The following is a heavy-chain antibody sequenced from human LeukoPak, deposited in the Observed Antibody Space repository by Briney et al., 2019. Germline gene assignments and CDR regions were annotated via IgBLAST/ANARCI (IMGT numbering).Heavy chain of an antibody. Sequence: GGSLTLSCAASGFPFSKYCMNWVRQAPGEGAEWVSSITSSSRNKNYVDSVKGRFTISRDNAKNSMYLQMDSLRVEDTAVYYCARVPPSRETRCFVYWGGEIRVTLPS. V-gene: IGHV3-21*01. CDR1: GFPFSKYC. CDR2: ITSSSRNK. J-gene: IGHJ4*02. CDR3: ARVPPSRETRCFVY. D-gene: IGHD1-26*01.